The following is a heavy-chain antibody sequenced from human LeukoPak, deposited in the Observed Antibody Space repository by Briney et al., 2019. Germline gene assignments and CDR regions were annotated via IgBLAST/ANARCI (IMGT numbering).Heavy chain of an antibody. CDR2: IYHSGNT. J-gene: IGHJ4*02. Sequence: KPSETLSLTCTLSGGSISIYRWSWIRQPAGKGLEWIGEIYHSGNTNYNPSVKSRVAISLDKASNQFSLRLTSVTAADTAIYFCAREEMPGKFDYWGQGILVTVSS. V-gene: IGHV4-4*07. CDR1: GGSISIYR. D-gene: IGHD1-26*01. CDR3: AREEMPGKFDY.